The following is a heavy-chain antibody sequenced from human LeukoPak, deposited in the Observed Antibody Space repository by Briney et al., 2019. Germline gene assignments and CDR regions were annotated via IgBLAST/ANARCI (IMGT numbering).Heavy chain of an antibody. Sequence: PSQTLSLTCTVSSDSISSGGYYWSWIRQHPGTGLEWIGYIYYSGSTYYNPSLKSRVTISVDASKNQFSLKLNSVTAADTAVYYCARHAGSPYYFDYWGQGTLVTVSS. CDR1: SDSISSGGYY. J-gene: IGHJ4*02. CDR2: IYYSGST. V-gene: IGHV4-31*03. D-gene: IGHD3-10*01. CDR3: ARHAGSPYYFDY.